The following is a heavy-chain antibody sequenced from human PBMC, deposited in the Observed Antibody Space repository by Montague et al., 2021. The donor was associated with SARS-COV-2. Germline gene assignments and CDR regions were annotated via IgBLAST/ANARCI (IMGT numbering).Heavy chain of an antibody. V-gene: IGHV6-1*01. D-gene: IGHD1-26*01. Sequence: YLRLKKNNDHAVSVKSRITINPDTSKNQISLQLNSVTPEDTAVYYCARTSASSDYWGQGTLVTVSS. CDR3: ARTSASSDY. J-gene: IGHJ4*02. CDR2: YLRLKKNN.